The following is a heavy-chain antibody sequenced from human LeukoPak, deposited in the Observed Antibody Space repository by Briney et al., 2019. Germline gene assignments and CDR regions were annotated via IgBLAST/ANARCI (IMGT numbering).Heavy chain of an antibody. Sequence: GGSLRLSCAASGFTFSSYGMHWVRQAPGKGLEWVSAISGSGGSTYYADSVKGRFTISRDNSKNTLYLQMNSLRAEDTAVYYCAKRTDPYYFDYWGQGTLVTVSS. V-gene: IGHV3-23*01. CDR2: ISGSGGST. D-gene: IGHD3/OR15-3a*01. CDR3: AKRTDPYYFDY. J-gene: IGHJ4*02. CDR1: GFTFSSYG.